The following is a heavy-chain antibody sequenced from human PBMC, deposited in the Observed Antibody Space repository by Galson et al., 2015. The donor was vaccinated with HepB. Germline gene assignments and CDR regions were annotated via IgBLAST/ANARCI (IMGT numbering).Heavy chain of an antibody. V-gene: IGHV3-33*01. CDR1: GFTFSSYG. J-gene: IGHJ3*02. D-gene: IGHD6-19*01. CDR3: ASNGYSSGWYDDAFDI. CDR2: IWYDGSNK. Sequence: SLRLSCAASGFTFSSYGMHWVRQAPGKGLEWVAVIWYDGSNKYYADSVKGRFTISRDNSKNTLYLQMNSLRAEDTAVYYCASNGYSSGWYDDAFDIWGQGTMVTVSS.